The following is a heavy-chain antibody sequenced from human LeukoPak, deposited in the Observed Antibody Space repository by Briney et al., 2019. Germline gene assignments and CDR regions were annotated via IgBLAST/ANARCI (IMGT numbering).Heavy chain of an antibody. Sequence: ASVKVSCKASGGTFSSYAISWVRQAPGQGLEWMGGIIPIFGTANYAQKFQGRDTITTDESTSTAYMELSSLRSEDTAVYYCARDSGRNDFWSGPSYWGQGTLVTVSS. V-gene: IGHV1-69*05. CDR2: IIPIFGTA. CDR1: GGTFSSYA. CDR3: ARDSGRNDFWSGPSY. D-gene: IGHD3-3*01. J-gene: IGHJ4*02.